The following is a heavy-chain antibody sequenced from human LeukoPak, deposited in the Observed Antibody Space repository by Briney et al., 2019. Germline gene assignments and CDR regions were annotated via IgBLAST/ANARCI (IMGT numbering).Heavy chain of an antibody. CDR1: GYTFTSYD. J-gene: IGHJ6*03. CDR3: ARGRASRSYSSSSYMDV. CDR2: MNPNSGNT. D-gene: IGHD6-6*01. Sequence: ASVKVSCKASGYTFTSYDINWVRQATGQGLEWMGWMNPNSGNTGYAQKFQGRVTMTRNTSISTAYMELSSLRSEDTAVYYCARGRASRSYSSSSYMDVWGKGTTVTVSS. V-gene: IGHV1-8*01.